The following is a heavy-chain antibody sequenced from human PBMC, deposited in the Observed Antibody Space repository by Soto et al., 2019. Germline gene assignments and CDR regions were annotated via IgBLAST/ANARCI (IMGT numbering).Heavy chain of an antibody. V-gene: IGHV3-30-3*01. CDR2: ISYDGSNK. CDR1: GFTVSEYA. J-gene: IGHJ6*02. Sequence: GGSLRLSCAASGFTVSEYALHWVRQAPSKGLEWVAVISYDGSNKYYADSVKGRFTISRDTSKNTLFLQMNSLRAEDTAVYYCARGYGYGMDVWGQGTTVTVSS. CDR3: ARGYGYGMDV. D-gene: IGHD3-16*01.